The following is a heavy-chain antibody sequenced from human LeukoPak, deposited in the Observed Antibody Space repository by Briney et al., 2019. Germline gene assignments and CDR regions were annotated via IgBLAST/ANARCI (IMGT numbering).Heavy chain of an antibody. D-gene: IGHD6-13*01. J-gene: IGHJ4*02. CDR3: AGRRIAAAGAGVDY. CDR2: IIPNSGGT. Sequence: ASVKVSCKASGYTFTGYYMHWVRQAPGQGLEWMGWIIPNSGGTNYAQTFQGRVTITRDTTISTAYMELSRLRSDDTAVYYCAGRRIAAAGAGVDYWGQGTLVTVSS. V-gene: IGHV1-2*02. CDR1: GYTFTGYY.